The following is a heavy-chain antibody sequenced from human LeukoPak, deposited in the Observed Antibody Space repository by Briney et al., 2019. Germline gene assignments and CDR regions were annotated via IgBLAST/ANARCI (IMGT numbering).Heavy chain of an antibody. CDR2: ISPGDSGI. J-gene: IGHJ5*02. Sequence: GESLKISCKGSGYSFTNFWIGWVRQMPGKGLEWMGVISPGDSGIRYSPSFQGQVTISVDKSISTAYLQWSSLKASDSAMYYCAAGGASAPWGQGTLVTVPS. D-gene: IGHD3-16*01. V-gene: IGHV5-51*01. CDR3: AAGGASAP. CDR1: GYSFTNFW.